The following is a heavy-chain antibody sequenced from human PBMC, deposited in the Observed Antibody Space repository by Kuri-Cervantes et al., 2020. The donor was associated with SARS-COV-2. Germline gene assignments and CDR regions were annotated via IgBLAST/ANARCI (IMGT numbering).Heavy chain of an antibody. CDR1: GGSISSGGYS. Sequence: SETLSLTCAVSGGSISSGGYSWSWIRQPPGKDLEWIGYIYHSGSTYYNPSLKSRVTMSVDTSKNQFSLNLSSVTAADTAVYYCARDNILFSGSGFDYWGQGTLVTVSS. CDR3: ARDNILFSGSGFDY. D-gene: IGHD1-26*01. J-gene: IGHJ4*02. CDR2: IYHSGST. V-gene: IGHV4-30-2*01.